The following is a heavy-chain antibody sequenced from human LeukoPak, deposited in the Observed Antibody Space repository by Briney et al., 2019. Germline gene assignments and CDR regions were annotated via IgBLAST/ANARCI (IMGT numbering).Heavy chain of an antibody. CDR3: ARGLAEMATTYYFDY. Sequence: SETPSLTCAVYGGSFSDYYWSWIRQPPGKGLEWIGEISHSGSTSYNPSLKSRVTISVDTSKNQFSLKLSSVTAADTAVYYCARGLAEMATTYYFDYWGQGALVTVSS. J-gene: IGHJ4*02. CDR2: ISHSGST. CDR1: GGSFSDYY. V-gene: IGHV4-34*01. D-gene: IGHD5-12*01.